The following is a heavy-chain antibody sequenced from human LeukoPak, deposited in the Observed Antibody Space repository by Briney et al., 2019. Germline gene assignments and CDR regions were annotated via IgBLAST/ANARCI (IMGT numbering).Heavy chain of an antibody. J-gene: IGHJ5*02. D-gene: IGHD3-10*01. V-gene: IGHV4-31*03. Sequence: SQTVSLTCTVSGRSISSGGYLWTWIRQEPGKGLEWNGDNYYSASTYYHQSLTSRVTISVYTSNTQFSLTLSSMTAADTAMYYCARALLWFGELSNSFDPWGQGTLVTVSS. CDR2: NYYSAST. CDR3: ARALLWFGELSNSFDP. CDR1: GRSISSGGYL.